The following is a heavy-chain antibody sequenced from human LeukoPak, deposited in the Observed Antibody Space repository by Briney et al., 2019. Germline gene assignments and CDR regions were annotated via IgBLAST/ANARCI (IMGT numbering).Heavy chain of an antibody. J-gene: IGHJ4*02. CDR1: GFTFTSVW. V-gene: IGHV3-74*01. CDR2: ISTDGAIT. Sequence: GGSLRLSCAASGFTFTSVWMHWFRQAPGRGLVWISRISTDGAITGYADSVKGRFTISRDNAKNALYLQMNSLRAEDTAVYYCARDRTTVTLFDYWGQGALVTVSS. D-gene: IGHD4-17*01. CDR3: ARDRTTVTLFDY.